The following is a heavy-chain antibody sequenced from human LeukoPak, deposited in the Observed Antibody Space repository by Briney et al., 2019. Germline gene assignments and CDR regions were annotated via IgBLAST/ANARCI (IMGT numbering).Heavy chain of an antibody. CDR2: IKPDGSEM. CDR1: GFTFSSYW. CDR3: ASNGVYLDY. J-gene: IGHJ4*02. V-gene: IGHV3-7*01. Sequence: GGSLRLSCVVSGFTFSSYWMSWVRQAPGKGLEWVANIKPDGSEMYYVDSVKGRFTISRDNTKNSLYLQMNSLRVEDTAVYYCASNGVYLDYWDQGTLVTVSS. D-gene: IGHD6-13*01.